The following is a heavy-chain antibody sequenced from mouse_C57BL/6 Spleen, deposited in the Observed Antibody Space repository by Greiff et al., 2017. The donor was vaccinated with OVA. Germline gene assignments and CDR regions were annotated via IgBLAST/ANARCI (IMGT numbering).Heavy chain of an antibody. Sequence: EVKLVESEGGLVQPGSSMKLSCTASGFTFSDYYMAWVRQVPEKGLEWVANINYDGSSTYYLDSLKSRFIISRDNAKNILYLQMSSLKSEDTATYDCARVYSNYGVFAYGGQGTLVTVSA. CDR3: ARVYSNYGVFAY. CDR2: INYDGSST. J-gene: IGHJ3*01. CDR1: GFTFSDYY. V-gene: IGHV5-16*01. D-gene: IGHD2-5*01.